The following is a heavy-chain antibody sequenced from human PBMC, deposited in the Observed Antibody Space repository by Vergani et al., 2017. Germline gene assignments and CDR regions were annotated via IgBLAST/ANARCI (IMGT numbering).Heavy chain of an antibody. V-gene: IGHV4-59*01. CDR3: AREAALGYCSGGSCHSGGLTPSMDV. CDR2: MYHSGST. D-gene: IGHD2-15*01. J-gene: IGHJ6*02. Sequence: QVRLQESGPGLVKPSETLSLTCSVSGGSMSGYYWSWIRQPPGKELEWIGYMYHSGSTNYNPSLETRVTISGDTSKNQFSLKLSSVTAADTAVYYCAREAALGYCSGGSCHSGGLTPSMDVWGQGTTVTVSS. CDR1: GGSMSGYY.